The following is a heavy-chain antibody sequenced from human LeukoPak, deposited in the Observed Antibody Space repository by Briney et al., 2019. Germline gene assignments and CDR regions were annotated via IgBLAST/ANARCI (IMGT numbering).Heavy chain of an antibody. V-gene: IGHV1-69*13. J-gene: IGHJ4*02. CDR2: YIPMFGTA. CDR3: AGASSKWELSF. Sequence: ASVKVSCKASGGTFSRYAISGVRQAPGQGLEWMGGYIPMFGTANYAQNFQNRVTITADESTSTFSMEVSSLRPEDTAVYFCAGASSKWELSFWGQGTLVTVSS. D-gene: IGHD1-26*01. CDR1: GGTFSRYA.